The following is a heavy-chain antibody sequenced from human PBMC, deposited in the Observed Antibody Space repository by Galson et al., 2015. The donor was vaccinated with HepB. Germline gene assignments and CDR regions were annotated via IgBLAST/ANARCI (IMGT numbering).Heavy chain of an antibody. D-gene: IGHD6-13*01. J-gene: IGHJ4*02. CDR3: ASGPYSSSWDLPID. CDR2: ISSSSSYT. V-gene: IGHV3-11*06. Sequence: SLRLSCAASGFTFSDYYMSWIRQAPGKGLEWVSYISSSSSYTNYADSVKGRFTISRDNAKNSLYLQMNSLRAEDTAVYYCASGPYSSSWDLPIDWGQGTLVTVSS. CDR1: GFTFSDYY.